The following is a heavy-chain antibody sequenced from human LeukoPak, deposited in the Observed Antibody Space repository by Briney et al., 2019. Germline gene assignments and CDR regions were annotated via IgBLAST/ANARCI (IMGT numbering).Heavy chain of an antibody. Sequence: ASVKVSCKASGYTFTSYIMNWVRLAPGQGLECMGGINTKTGNPTYAQGFTGRFVFSLDTSVSTAYLQISGLKAEDTAVYYCARDYWDGSSGNDYWGQGTLVTVSS. CDR1: GYTFTSYI. CDR3: ARDYWDGSSGNDY. CDR2: INTKTGNP. J-gene: IGHJ4*02. V-gene: IGHV7-4-1*02. D-gene: IGHD3-22*01.